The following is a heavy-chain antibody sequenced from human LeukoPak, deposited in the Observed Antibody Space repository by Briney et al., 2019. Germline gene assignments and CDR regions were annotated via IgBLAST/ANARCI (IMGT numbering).Heavy chain of an antibody. V-gene: IGHV3-74*03. CDR1: GFTFSSYW. Sequence: GGSVRLSCAASGFTFSSYWMHWVRQAPGEGLMWVSRINTDGTTTTYADSVEGRFSISRDNAKNTVYLHMNSLRAEDTAVYYCARDPWGYRAGMMDLWGQGTLLTVCS. CDR3: ARDPWGYRAGMMDL. CDR2: INTDGTTT. J-gene: IGHJ4*02. D-gene: IGHD5-18*01.